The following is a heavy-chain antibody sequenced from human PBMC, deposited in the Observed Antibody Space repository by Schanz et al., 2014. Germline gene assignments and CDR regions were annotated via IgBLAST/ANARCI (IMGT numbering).Heavy chain of an antibody. J-gene: IGHJ3*02. Sequence: QVELVESGGGAVQPGGSLRLSCAASGFIFSTYGMHWVRQAPGKGLEWVAFIRYDGSNKFYADSVKGRFTISRDNSKNTLYMEMNSLRREDTARYFCAKDIDHWTGSPGFYAFEIWGQGTMVTVSS. V-gene: IGHV3-30*02. CDR3: AKDIDHWTGSPGFYAFEI. D-gene: IGHD1-1*01. CDR2: IRYDGSNK. CDR1: GFIFSTYG.